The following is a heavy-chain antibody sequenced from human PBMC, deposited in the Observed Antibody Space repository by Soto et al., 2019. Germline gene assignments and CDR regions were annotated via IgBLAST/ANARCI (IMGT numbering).Heavy chain of an antibody. Sequence: SETLSLTCTVSGGSISSSSYYWGCIRQPPGKGLEWIASIDYTGNTFYNPSLTSRVTISVDTSKNQFSLKVTSVTAADTAVYYCARINKGYGTDSWGQGTLVTVS. D-gene: IGHD5-18*01. CDR3: ARINKGYGTDS. CDR2: IDYTGNT. CDR1: GGSISSSSYY. J-gene: IGHJ4*02. V-gene: IGHV4-39*01.